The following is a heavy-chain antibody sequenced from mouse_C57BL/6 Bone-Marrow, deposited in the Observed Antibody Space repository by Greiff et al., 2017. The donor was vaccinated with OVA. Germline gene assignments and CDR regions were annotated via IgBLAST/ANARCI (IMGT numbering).Heavy chain of an antibody. CDR3: ARMDYDRYYAMDY. V-gene: IGHV1-63*01. Sequence: VHLVESGAELVRPGTSVKMSCKASGYTFTNYWIGWAKQRPGHGLEWIGDIYPGGGYTNYNEKFKGKATLTADQSSSTAYMQFSSLTSEDSAIYYCARMDYDRYYAMDYWGQGTSVTVSS. CDR1: GYTFTNYW. D-gene: IGHD2-4*01. CDR2: IYPGGGYT. J-gene: IGHJ4*01.